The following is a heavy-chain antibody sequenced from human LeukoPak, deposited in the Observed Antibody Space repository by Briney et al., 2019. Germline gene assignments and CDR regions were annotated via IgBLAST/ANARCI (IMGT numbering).Heavy chain of an antibody. CDR2: ISDSGMTT. V-gene: IGHV3-23*01. J-gene: IGHJ4*02. CDR3: AKRDSSGYSHYFDY. Sequence: PGGSLRLSCAASGLTFNNYAMSWVRQAPGKGLEWVSAISDSGMTTYYADSVKGRFTISRDNSKNTLYLQMNSLRAEDTAVYYCAKRDSSGYSHYFDYWGQGTLVTVSS. D-gene: IGHD3-22*01. CDR1: GLTFNNYA.